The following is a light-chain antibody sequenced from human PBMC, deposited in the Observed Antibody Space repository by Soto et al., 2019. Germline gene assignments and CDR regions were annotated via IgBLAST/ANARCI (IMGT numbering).Light chain of an antibody. Sequence: QSVLTQAASVSGSPGQSITISCTGTSSDVGGYNYVSWYQQFPGKVPKLLIYNVSNRPSGVSNRFSGSKSGNTASLTISGLQAEDEADYFCTSSTSGSLYVFGTGTKATV. J-gene: IGLJ1*01. CDR2: NVS. V-gene: IGLV2-14*01. CDR3: TSSTSGSLYV. CDR1: SSDVGGYNY.